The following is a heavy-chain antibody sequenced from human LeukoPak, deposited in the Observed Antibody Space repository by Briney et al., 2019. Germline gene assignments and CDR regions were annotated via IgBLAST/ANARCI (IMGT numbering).Heavy chain of an antibody. D-gene: IGHD3-16*02. CDR2: IYYSGST. V-gene: IGHV4-31*03. Sequence: SQTLSLTCTVSGGSISSGGYYWSWIRQHPGQGLEWIGYIYYSGSTYYNPSLKSRVTISVDTSKNQFSLKLSSVTAADTAVYYCARLPYRNEYQNKARRNYWGQGTLVTVSS. CDR1: GGSISSGGYY. CDR3: ARLPYRNEYQNKARRNY. J-gene: IGHJ4*02.